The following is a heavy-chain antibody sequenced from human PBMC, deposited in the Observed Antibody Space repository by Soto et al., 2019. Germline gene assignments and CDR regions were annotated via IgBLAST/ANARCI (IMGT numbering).Heavy chain of an antibody. D-gene: IGHD5-18*01. CDR3: ARDRPTSWYSYDYHGMDV. CDR2: INRDGGEK. V-gene: IGHV3-7*05. J-gene: IGHJ6*02. Sequence: EVQLVESGGGLVQPGGSLRLSCAASGFTFRTYWLSWVRQVPGKGLEWVANINRDGGEKNYVDSVKGRFTISRDNARNSLYLQTSSLRTEDTALYYCARDRPTSWYSYDYHGMDVWGQGTTVTVSS. CDR1: GFTFRTYW.